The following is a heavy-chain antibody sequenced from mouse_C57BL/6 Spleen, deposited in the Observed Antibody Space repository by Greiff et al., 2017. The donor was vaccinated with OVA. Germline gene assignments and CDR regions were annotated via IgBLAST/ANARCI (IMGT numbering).Heavy chain of an antibody. V-gene: IGHV1-52*01. J-gene: IGHJ2*01. Sequence: QVQLQQPGAELVRPGSSVKLSCKASGYTFTSYWMHWVKQRPIQGLEWIGNIDPSDSETHYNQKFKDKATLTVDKSSSTAYMQLSSLTSEDSAVYYCARGDYYSNYGYFDYWGQGTTLTVSS. CDR2: IDPSDSET. CDR3: ARGDYYSNYGYFDY. D-gene: IGHD2-5*01. CDR1: GYTFTSYW.